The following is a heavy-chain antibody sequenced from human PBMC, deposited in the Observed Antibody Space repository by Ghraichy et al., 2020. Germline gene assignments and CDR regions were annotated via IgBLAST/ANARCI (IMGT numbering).Heavy chain of an antibody. CDR1: GFTFSSYA. J-gene: IGHJ4*02. CDR2: ISGSGGST. CDR3: ASSYCSSTSCPRGVDY. D-gene: IGHD2-2*01. Sequence: GGSLRLSCAASGFTFSSYAMSWVRQAPGKGLEWVSAISGSGGSTYYADSVKGRFTISRDNSKNTLYLQMNSLRAEDTAVYYCASSYCSSTSCPRGVDYWGQGTLVTVSS. V-gene: IGHV3-23*01.